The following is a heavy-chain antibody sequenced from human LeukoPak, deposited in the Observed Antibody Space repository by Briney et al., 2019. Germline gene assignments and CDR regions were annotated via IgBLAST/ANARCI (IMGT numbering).Heavy chain of an antibody. CDR2: IKQDGSEK. D-gene: IGHD3-16*02. CDR3: ARDRVGGYVWGSYHNY. V-gene: IGHV3-7*01. CDR1: GFTFSSYW. J-gene: IGHJ4*02. Sequence: PGRSLRLSCAASGFTFSSYWMSWVRQAPGKGLEWVANIKQDGSEKYYVDSVKGRFTISRDNAKNSLYLQMNSLRAEDTAVYYCARDRVGGYVWGSYHNYWGQGTLVTVSS.